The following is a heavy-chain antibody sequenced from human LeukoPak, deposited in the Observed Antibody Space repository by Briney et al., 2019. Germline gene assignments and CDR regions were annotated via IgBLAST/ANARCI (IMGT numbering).Heavy chain of an antibody. CDR2: ISSSSSYI. V-gene: IGHV3-21*04. Sequence: GGSLRLSCAASGFTFSSYSMNWVRQAPGKGLEWVSSISSSSSYIYYADSVKGRFTISRDNAKNSLYLQMNSLRAEDTAVYYCARVLDGGDAFDIWGQGTMVTVSS. D-gene: IGHD2-15*01. CDR3: ARVLDGGDAFDI. CDR1: GFTFSSYS. J-gene: IGHJ3*02.